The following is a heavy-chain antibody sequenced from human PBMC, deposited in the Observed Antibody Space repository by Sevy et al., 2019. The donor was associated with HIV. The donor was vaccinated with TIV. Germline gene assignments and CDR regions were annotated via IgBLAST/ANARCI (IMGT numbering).Heavy chain of an antibody. J-gene: IGHJ3*02. CDR3: AREALYYYDSERHYDDAFDM. D-gene: IGHD3-22*01. V-gene: IGHV3-7*01. CDR1: GFTFSSHY. CDR2: IKQDGSDK. Sequence: GGSLRLSCAASGFTFSSHYMSWVRQAPGKGLEWVAHIKQDGSDKFYVESVKDRFTISRDNAKNSLYLQLSSLRAEDTAMYFCAREALYYYDSERHYDDAFDMWGPGTMVTVSS.